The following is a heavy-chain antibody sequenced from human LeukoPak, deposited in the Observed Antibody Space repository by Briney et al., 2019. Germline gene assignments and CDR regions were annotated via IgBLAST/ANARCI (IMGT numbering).Heavy chain of an antibody. Sequence: SETLSLTCTVSGGSISSSSYYWGWIRQPPGKGLEWIGSLYYSGSTYYSPSLKSRVTISVDTSKNQLSLKLSSVTAADTAVYYCARHIAHPQALVPAAIPFDYWGQGTLVTVSS. CDR2: LYYSGST. CDR1: GGSISSSSYY. J-gene: IGHJ4*02. V-gene: IGHV4-39*01. CDR3: ARHIAHPQALVPAAIPFDY. D-gene: IGHD2-2*01.